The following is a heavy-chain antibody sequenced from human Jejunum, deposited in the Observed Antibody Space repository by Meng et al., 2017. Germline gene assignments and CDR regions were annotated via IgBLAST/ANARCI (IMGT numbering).Heavy chain of an antibody. D-gene: IGHD6-6*01. CDR3: AHSSSSSSFGFDY. V-gene: IGHV4-61*08. Sequence: QGLVAESGPGLVRPSDTLSLTCTVSGGSVSSAAYYWNWIRQPPGKGLEWIGYIYYSGGTTYSPSLNSRVTISIDTAKNQVSLKVSSVTAADTAVYYCAHSSSSSSFGFDYWGQGTLVTVSS. J-gene: IGHJ4*02. CDR2: IYYSGGT. CDR1: GGSVSSAAYY.